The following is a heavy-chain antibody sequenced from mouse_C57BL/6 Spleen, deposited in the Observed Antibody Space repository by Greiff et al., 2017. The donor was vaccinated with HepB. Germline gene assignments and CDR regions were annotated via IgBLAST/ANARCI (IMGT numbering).Heavy chain of an antibody. CDR3: ARSTTVVAKT. V-gene: IGHV1-50*01. Sequence: QVQLQQPGAELVKPGASVKLSCKASGYTFTSYWMQWVKQRPGQGLEWIGEIDPSDSYTNYNQKFKGKATVTVDTSSSTAYMQLSSLTSEDSAVFFCARSTTVVAKTWGKGARVTVSA. D-gene: IGHD1-1*01. CDR1: GYTFTSYW. J-gene: IGHJ3*01. CDR2: IDPSDSYT.